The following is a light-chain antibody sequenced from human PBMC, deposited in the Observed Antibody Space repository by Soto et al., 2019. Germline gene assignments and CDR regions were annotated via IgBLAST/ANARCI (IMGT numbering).Light chain of an antibody. CDR1: QSININ. Sequence: EIGMTQSPATLSVSPGERATLSCRASQSININLAWYQQKPGQAPRLLIYGASTRATGLPARFSGSGSGTEFTLIISSLQSEDSAVYYCQQYNKWPPITFGQGTRLEIK. CDR3: QQYNKWPPIT. J-gene: IGKJ5*01. V-gene: IGKV3-15*01. CDR2: GAS.